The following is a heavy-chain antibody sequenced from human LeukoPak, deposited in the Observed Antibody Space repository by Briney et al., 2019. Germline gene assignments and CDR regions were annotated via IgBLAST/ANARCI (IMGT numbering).Heavy chain of an antibody. D-gene: IGHD3-3*01. Sequence: GASVKVSCKASGYTFTSYGISWVRQVPGQGLEWMGWISAYNGNTNYAQKLQGRVTMTRDMSTTTVYMHLSSLRSEDTAVYYCAREAVTIFGLVRTQTPKGPHRFDPWGQGTLVTVSS. V-gene: IGHV1-18*01. CDR3: AREAVTIFGLVRTQTPKGPHRFDP. J-gene: IGHJ5*02. CDR1: GYTFTSYG. CDR2: ISAYNGNT.